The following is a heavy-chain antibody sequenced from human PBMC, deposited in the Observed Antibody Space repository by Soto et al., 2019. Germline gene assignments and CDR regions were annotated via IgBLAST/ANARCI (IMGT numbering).Heavy chain of an antibody. V-gene: IGHV4-4*07. D-gene: IGHD2-8*01. CDR3: ARGMGRYFDI. CDR2: LSASGRT. J-gene: IGHJ2*01. CDR1: GDSIGNFC. Sequence: PSETLSLTCAISGDSIGNFCWSWIRQPAGKGLESLGRLSASGRTNYSPSLQSRVTMSLDRSKNRFSLRLTSVSAADTAVYFCARGMGRYFDIWGRGSMLTFYS.